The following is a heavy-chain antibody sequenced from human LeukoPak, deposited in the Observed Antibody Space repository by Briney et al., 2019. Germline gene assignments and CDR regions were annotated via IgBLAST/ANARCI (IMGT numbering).Heavy chain of an antibody. V-gene: IGHV4-39*01. J-gene: IGHJ4*02. CDR3: ARLRGTYYWYFDY. D-gene: IGHD1-26*01. Sequence: SETLSLTCAVSGGSLISDNFYRGWIRQPPGKGLEWIGSIYYSGSTYYNPSLNSRVTISVDTSKNRFSLKLSSVTAADTAVYSCARLRGTYYWYFDYWGQGTLVTVSS. CDR2: IYYSGST. CDR1: GGSLISDNFY.